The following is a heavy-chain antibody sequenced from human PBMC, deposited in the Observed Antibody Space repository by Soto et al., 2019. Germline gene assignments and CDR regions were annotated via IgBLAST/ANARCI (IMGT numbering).Heavy chain of an antibody. Sequence: LRLSCAASGFIISSYAMHWVRQAPGKGLEWVAVILYDGSNKYYADSVKGRFTISRDNSKNTLYLQMNSLRAEDTAVYYCARAGSDIVVVPADYWGQGTLVTVSS. CDR1: GFIISSYA. J-gene: IGHJ4*02. CDR3: ARAGSDIVVVPADY. V-gene: IGHV3-30-3*01. D-gene: IGHD2-2*01. CDR2: ILYDGSNK.